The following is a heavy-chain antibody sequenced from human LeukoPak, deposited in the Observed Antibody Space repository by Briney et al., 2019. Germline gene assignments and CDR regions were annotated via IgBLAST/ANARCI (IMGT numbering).Heavy chain of an antibody. CDR3: ARGFPPPYYDSSGYDY. CDR1: GFTFNNYN. J-gene: IGHJ4*02. CDR2: ITSGSSHM. V-gene: IGHV3-21*01. Sequence: TGGSLRLSCTASGFTFNNYNMNWVRQAPGKGLELVSSITSGSSHMYYADSVKGRFTISRDNAKSSLYLQMNSLRAEDTAVYYCARGFPPPYYDSSGYDYWGQGTLVTVSS. D-gene: IGHD3-22*01.